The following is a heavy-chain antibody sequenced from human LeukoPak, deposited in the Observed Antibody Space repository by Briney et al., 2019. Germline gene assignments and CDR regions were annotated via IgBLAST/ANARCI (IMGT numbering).Heavy chain of an antibody. CDR2: MNPNSGNT. D-gene: IGHD2-2*01. Sequence: EVSVKVSCEASGYTFTSYDINWVRQATGQGLEWMGWMNPNSGNTGYAQKFQGRVTMTRNTSISTAYMELSSLRSEDTAVYYCARVVVPAAMDDYWGQGTLVTVSS. J-gene: IGHJ4*02. V-gene: IGHV1-8*01. CDR3: ARVVVPAAMDDY. CDR1: GYTFTSYD.